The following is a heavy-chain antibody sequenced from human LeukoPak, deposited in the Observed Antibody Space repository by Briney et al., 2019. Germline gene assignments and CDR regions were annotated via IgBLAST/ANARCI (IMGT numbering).Heavy chain of an antibody. CDR2: IYYSGST. Sequence: SETLSLTCTVSGGSISSSSYYRAWIRQPPGKGLEWIGSIYYSGSTYYNPSLKSRVTISVDTSKNQFSLKLSSVTAADTAVYYCASVDYGDYGGYYYYYMDVWGKGTTVTVSS. V-gene: IGHV4-39*01. D-gene: IGHD4-17*01. J-gene: IGHJ6*03. CDR1: GGSISSSSYY. CDR3: ASVDYGDYGGYYYYYMDV.